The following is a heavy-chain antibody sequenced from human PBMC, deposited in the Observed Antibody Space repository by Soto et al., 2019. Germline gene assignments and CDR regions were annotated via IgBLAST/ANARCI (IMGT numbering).Heavy chain of an antibody. CDR1: GDVFTSYG. CDR3: ARDDRAAAAGTTYYFDY. Sequence: HVQLVQSEAEVKKPGASVKVSCKASGDVFTSYGLIWVLQAPGQGLEWMAWISPDDGNTHYAQNLQGRVTVTTDTSTSTAYMELRSLRSDDTAVYFCARDDRAAAAGTTYYFDYWGQGTLVTVSS. J-gene: IGHJ4*02. CDR2: ISPDDGNT. D-gene: IGHD6-13*01. V-gene: IGHV1-18*01.